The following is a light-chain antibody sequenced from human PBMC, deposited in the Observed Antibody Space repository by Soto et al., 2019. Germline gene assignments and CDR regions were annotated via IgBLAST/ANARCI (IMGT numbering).Light chain of an antibody. V-gene: IGLV2-14*03. J-gene: IGLJ1*01. CDR1: SSDVGAYNY. Sequence: QSALTQPAPVSGSPGQSITISCTGTSSDVGAYNYVSWYQQHPGKAPKLMIYDVSNRPSGVSNRFSGSKSGNTASLTISGLQAEDEADYYRSSYTSSSTYVFGTGTKLTVL. CDR2: DVS. CDR3: SSYTSSSTYV.